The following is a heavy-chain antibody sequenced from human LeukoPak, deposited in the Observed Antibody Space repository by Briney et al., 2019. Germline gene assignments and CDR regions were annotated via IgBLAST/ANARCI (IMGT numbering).Heavy chain of an antibody. CDR1: GYTFTGYY. CDR2: INPNSGGT. Sequence: ASVKVSCKASGYTFTGYYMHWVRQAPGQGLEWMGRINPNSGGTNYAQKFQGRVTMTRDTSISTAYMELSRLRSDDTAVYYCARAVYYDSSGYGCWYFDLWGRGTLVTVSS. J-gene: IGHJ2*01. D-gene: IGHD3-22*01. V-gene: IGHV1-2*06. CDR3: ARAVYYDSSGYGCWYFDL.